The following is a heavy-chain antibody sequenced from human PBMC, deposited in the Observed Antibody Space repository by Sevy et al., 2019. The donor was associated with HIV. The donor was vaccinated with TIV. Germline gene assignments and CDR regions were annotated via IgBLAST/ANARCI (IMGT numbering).Heavy chain of an antibody. Sequence: ASVKVSCKASGYTFTGYYMHWVRQAPGQGLEWMGWINPNSGGTNYAQKFQGRVTMTRDTSISTAYMELSRLRSDDTAVYYCAREYYDFRSGYLLVPDPLDYWGQGTLVTVSS. CDR3: AREYYDFRSGYLLVPDPLDY. J-gene: IGHJ4*02. CDR2: INPNSGGT. V-gene: IGHV1-2*02. D-gene: IGHD3-3*01. CDR1: GYTFTGYY.